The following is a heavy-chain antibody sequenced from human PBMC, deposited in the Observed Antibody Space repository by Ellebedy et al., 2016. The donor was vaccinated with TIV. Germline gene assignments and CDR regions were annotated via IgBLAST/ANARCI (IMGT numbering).Heavy chain of an antibody. CDR3: ARDAGSTSAFDI. CDR1: GYTFTGYY. V-gene: IGHV1-2*02. Sequence: ASVKVSXKASGYTFTGYYMHWVRQAPGQGLEWMGWINPNSGGTNYAQKFQGRVTMTRDTSTSTVYMELSSLRSEDTAVYYCARDAGSTSAFDIWGQGTMVTVSS. J-gene: IGHJ3*02. CDR2: INPNSGGT. D-gene: IGHD2-2*01.